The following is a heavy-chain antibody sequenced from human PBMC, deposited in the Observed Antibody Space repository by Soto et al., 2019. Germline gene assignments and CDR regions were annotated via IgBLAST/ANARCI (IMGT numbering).Heavy chain of an antibody. J-gene: IGHJ6*02. CDR2: ITSSSSNI. CDR3: ARDHYYYDSSGYPLGYYGMDV. Sequence: GGSLRLSCAASGFTFSSYSMNWVRQAPGKGLEWVSYITSSSSNIYYADSVKGRFTISRDNAKNSLYLQMNSLRAEDTAVYYCARDHYYYDSSGYPLGYYGMDVWGQGTTVTVSS. CDR1: GFTFSSYS. D-gene: IGHD3-22*01. V-gene: IGHV3-48*01.